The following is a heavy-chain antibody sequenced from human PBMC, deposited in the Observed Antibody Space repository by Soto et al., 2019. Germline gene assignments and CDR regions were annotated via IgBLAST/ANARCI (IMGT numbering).Heavy chain of an antibody. V-gene: IGHV1-69*06. Sequence: SVKVSCKASGGTFFNYALGWVRQAPGQGLEWMGGIIPLFGTTNYAPRFQGRVTITADKSTSTAYMELSRLRSDDTALYYCARDLEAYCSGDCYSGFDYWGQGTLVTVSS. CDR2: IIPLFGTT. J-gene: IGHJ4*02. D-gene: IGHD2-21*02. CDR1: GGTFFNYA. CDR3: ARDLEAYCSGDCYSGFDY.